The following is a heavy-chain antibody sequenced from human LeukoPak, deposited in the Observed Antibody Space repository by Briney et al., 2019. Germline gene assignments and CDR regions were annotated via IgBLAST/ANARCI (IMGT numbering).Heavy chain of an antibody. J-gene: IGHJ4*02. CDR2: INHSGST. D-gene: IGHD3-16*02. CDR1: GGSFSGYY. CDR3: ARSYDYLWGSHRYTPTFDS. V-gene: IGHV4-34*01. Sequence: KPSETLSLTCAVYGGSFSGYYWNWIRQAPEKGLEWIGEINHSGSTNYNPSLKSRVTISVDTSRNQLSLRLSSVTAADTRVYYCARSYDYLWGSHRYTPTFDSWGQGTLVTVSS.